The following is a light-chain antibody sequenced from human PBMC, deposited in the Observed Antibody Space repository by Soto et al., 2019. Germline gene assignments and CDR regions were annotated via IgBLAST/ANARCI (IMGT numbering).Light chain of an antibody. CDR3: QQSYSTPPFT. V-gene: IGKV1-39*01. CDR2: VAS. CDR1: QSVSSY. J-gene: IGKJ3*01. Sequence: DIQMTQSPSPLSASVGDRVDITCRTSQSVSSYLNWYQAKPGKAPKLLIYVASSLESGVPSRFSGSGSGTDFTLTISSLQPEDSATYYCQQSYSTPPFTFGPGTRVDI.